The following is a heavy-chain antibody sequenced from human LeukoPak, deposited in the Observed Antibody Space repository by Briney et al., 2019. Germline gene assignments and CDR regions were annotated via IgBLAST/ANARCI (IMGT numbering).Heavy chain of an antibody. CDR1: GGSISSSSYY. CDR3: AGGRVWLAFDS. V-gene: IGHV4-39*07. Sequence: PSETLSLTCTVSGGSISSSSYYWGWIRHPPGKGLEWIGSIYYSGSTFYNPSLKSRVTISVDTSKNQFSLKLSSVTAADTAVYYCAGGRVWLAFDSWGQGTLLTVSS. CDR2: IYYSGST. D-gene: IGHD5-18*01. J-gene: IGHJ4*02.